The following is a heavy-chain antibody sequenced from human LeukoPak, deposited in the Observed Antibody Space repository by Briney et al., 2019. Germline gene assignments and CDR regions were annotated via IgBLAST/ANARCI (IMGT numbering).Heavy chain of an antibody. D-gene: IGHD2-15*01. CDR1: GYSITNNYY. CDR2: IYHSGRT. V-gene: IGHV4-38-2*02. J-gene: IGHJ4*02. Sequence: PSETLSLTCTVSGYSITNNYYWDWVRQPPGKGLEWIASIYHSGRTYYNPALKSRVTISVDTSKNQFSLKLSSVTAADTAVYYCARGGSSFSDYWGQGTLVTVSS. CDR3: ARGGSSFSDY.